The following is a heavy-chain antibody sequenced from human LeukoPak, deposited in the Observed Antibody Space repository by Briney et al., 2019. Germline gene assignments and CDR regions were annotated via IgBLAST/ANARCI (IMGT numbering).Heavy chain of an antibody. J-gene: IGHJ4*02. CDR1: EFTFSSYA. V-gene: IGHV3-23*01. CDR2: ISGSGGST. D-gene: IGHD2-15*01. Sequence: GGSLRLSCAASEFTFSSYAMSWVRQAPGKGLEWVSAISGSGGSTYYADSVKGRFTISRDNSKNMPSLQMNSLRAEDTAIYYCARDLSEKYSIDYWGQGTLVTVSS. CDR3: ARDLSEKYSIDY.